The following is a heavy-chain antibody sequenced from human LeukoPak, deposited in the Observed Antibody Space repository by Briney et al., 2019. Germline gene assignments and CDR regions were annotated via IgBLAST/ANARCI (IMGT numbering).Heavy chain of an antibody. D-gene: IGHD6-19*01. J-gene: IGHJ4*02. V-gene: IGHV3-7*03. CDR2: INQNGGEK. CDR1: GFTFSGYW. Sequence: GGSLRLSCADSGFTFSGYWMNWVRQAPGKGLEWVANINQNGGEKYYVDSVKGRFTISRDNSKNTLYLQMNSLRVEDTAVYYCAKASSGWYNFDYWGQGTLVTVSS. CDR3: AKASSGWYNFDY.